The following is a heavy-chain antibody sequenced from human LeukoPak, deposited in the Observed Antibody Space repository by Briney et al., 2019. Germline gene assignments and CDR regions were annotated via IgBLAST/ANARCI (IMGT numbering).Heavy chain of an antibody. D-gene: IGHD4-11*01. Sequence: PGGSLRLSCAASGFRFSNYWMSWVRQAPGKGLEWVANTNQDGSDKRYVDSVKGRISISRDNARSSLYLQMNSLRAEGTAVYYCVRVVRDYLEAFDIWGQGTMVTVSS. CDR3: VRVVRDYLEAFDI. CDR1: GFRFSNYW. J-gene: IGHJ3*02. V-gene: IGHV3-7*01. CDR2: TNQDGSDK.